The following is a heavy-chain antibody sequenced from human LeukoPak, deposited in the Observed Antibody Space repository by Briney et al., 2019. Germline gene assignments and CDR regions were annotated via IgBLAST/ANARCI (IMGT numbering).Heavy chain of an antibody. CDR3: ARDEDYGGLDY. D-gene: IGHD4-23*01. CDR2: IYYSGST. CDR1: GGSISSGSYY. V-gene: IGHV4-61*01. Sequence: SETLSLTCTVSGGSISSGSYYWSWIRQPPGKGLEWIGYIYYSGSTNYNPSLKSRVTISVDTSKNQFSLELSSVTAADTAVYYCARDEDYGGLDYWGQGTLVTVSS. J-gene: IGHJ4*02.